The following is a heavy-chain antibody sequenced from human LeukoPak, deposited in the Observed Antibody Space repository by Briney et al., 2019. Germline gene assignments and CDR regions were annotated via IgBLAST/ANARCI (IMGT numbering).Heavy chain of an antibody. J-gene: IGHJ6*03. D-gene: IGHD2-2*01. Sequence: GGSLRLSCAASGFTFSSYGMHWVRQAPGKGLEWVAFIRYDGSNKYYADSVKGRFTISRDNSKNTLYLQMNSLRAEDTAVYYCAKDQGVDCSSTSCYADYYYYYMDVWGKGTTVTISS. CDR3: AKDQGVDCSSTSCYADYYYYYMDV. CDR2: IRYDGSNK. CDR1: GFTFSSYG. V-gene: IGHV3-30*02.